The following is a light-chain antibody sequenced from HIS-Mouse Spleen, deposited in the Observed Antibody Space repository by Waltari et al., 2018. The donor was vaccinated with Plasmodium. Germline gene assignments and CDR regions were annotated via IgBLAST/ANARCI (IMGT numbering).Light chain of an antibody. V-gene: IGLV3-1*01. CDR1: KLGDKY. CDR3: QAWDSSTDYV. J-gene: IGLJ1*01. Sequence: SYELTQPPSVSVSPGQTASITCSGAKLGDKYACWYQQKPGQSPVLVIYQASNRPSGIPERFSGSNSGNTAALTISGTQAMDEADYYCQAWDSSTDYVFGTGTKVTVL. CDR2: QAS.